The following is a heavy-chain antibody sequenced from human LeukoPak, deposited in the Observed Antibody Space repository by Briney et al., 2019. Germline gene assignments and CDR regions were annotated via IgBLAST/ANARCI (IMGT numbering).Heavy chain of an antibody. CDR2: INQDGSEK. CDR3: AGNYDILTGYYNYFDY. J-gene: IGHJ4*02. D-gene: IGHD3-9*01. V-gene: IGHV3-7*01. Sequence: GGSLRLSCAASGFTFSNYWMTWVRQGPGKGLEWVANINQDGSEKYYVDSVKGRFTISRDNAKNSLYLQMNSLRAEDTAVYYCAGNYDILTGYYNYFDYWGQGTLVTVSS. CDR1: GFTFSNYW.